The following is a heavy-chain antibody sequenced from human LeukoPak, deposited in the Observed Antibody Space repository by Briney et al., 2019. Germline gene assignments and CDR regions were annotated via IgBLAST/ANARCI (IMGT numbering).Heavy chain of an antibody. CDR2: ISYNGSNK. J-gene: IGHJ6*02. CDR1: GFTFSSYT. V-gene: IGHV3-30-3*01. D-gene: IGHD5-12*01. Sequence: GRSLRLSCAASGFTFSSYTMHWVRQAPGKGLEWVTFISYNGSNKYYADSVKGRFTISRDNSKNTLHLQMNSLKPEDTAVYYCARDQIIVTTILDYYYGMDVWGQGTTVTVSS. CDR3: ARDQIIVTTILDYYYGMDV.